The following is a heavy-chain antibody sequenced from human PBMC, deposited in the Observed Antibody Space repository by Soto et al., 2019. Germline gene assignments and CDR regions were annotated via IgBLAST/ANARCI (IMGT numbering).Heavy chain of an antibody. J-gene: IGHJ6*03. CDR3: ASQSIAPDYYYPYYMDV. CDR1: GGSISSYY. Sequence: SETLSLSCTVSGGSISSYYWSWIRQPPGKGLEWIGYIYYSGSTNYNPSLKSRVTISVDTSKNQFSLKLSSVTAADTAVYYCASQSIAPDYYYPYYMDVWGKGTTVTVSS. V-gene: IGHV4-59*01. CDR2: IYYSGST. D-gene: IGHD6-6*01.